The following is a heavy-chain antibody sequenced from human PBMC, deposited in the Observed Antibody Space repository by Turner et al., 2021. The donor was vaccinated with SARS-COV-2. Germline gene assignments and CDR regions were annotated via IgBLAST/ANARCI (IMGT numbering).Heavy chain of an antibody. CDR3: ARVDGWGSRGEYFDY. D-gene: IGHD6-19*01. CDR2: IIPIFGTA. Sequence: QVQLVQSGAEVKKPGSSVKVSCKASGGTFGSYAIIWVRQAPGQGLEWMGRIIPIFGTANYAQKFQGRVTITADKSTSTAYMELSSLRSEDTAVYYCARVDGWGSRGEYFDYWGQGTLVTVSS. CDR1: GGTFGSYA. V-gene: IGHV1-69*06. J-gene: IGHJ4*02.